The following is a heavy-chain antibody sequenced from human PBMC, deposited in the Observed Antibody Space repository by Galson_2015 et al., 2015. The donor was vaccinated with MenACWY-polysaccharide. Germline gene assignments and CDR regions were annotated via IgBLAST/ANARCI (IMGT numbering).Heavy chain of an antibody. CDR1: GFTFSSYS. V-gene: IGHV3-21*06. Sequence: SLRLSCAASGFTFSSYSMHWVRQAPRKGLEWVSSISGKSNHIYYTDSVKGRFTISRDNAKNSLFLQMNSLGVEDTAVYYCVKTRFPLEWFFFDSWGQGALVTVSS. CDR3: VKTRFPLEWFFFDS. J-gene: IGHJ4*02. CDR2: ISGKSNHI. D-gene: IGHD3-3*01.